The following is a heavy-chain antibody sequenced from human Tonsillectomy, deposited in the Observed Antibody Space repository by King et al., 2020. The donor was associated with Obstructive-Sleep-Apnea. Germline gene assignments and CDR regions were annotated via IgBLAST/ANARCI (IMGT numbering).Heavy chain of an antibody. CDR1: GFTFSSYA. V-gene: IGHV3-23*04. J-gene: IGHJ4*02. Sequence: VQLVESGGGLVQPGGSLRLSCAASGFTFSSYAMSWVRQAPGKGLEWVSTINNSGGTYSADAVKGRFTISRDNSKNTLYLQMNSLRAEDPAVYYCAKLHGAAMVRWDFDYWGQGPLVTVSS. D-gene: IGHD3-10*01. CDR3: AKLHGAAMVRWDFDY. CDR2: INNSGGT.